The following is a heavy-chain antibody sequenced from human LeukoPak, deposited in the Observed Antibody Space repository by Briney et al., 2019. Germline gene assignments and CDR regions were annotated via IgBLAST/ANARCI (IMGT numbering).Heavy chain of an antibody. J-gene: IGHJ3*02. CDR3: ARAGVVPAAINRAFDI. CDR1: GGSIISGDYY. Sequence: PSQTLSLTCIVSGGSIISGDYYWPWIRQPPRKGLEWLGSIYHNGETYYNPSLRRRVSISVDTSKKQFSLKLTSVTAADTAVYYCARAGVVPAAINRAFDIWGQGALVTVSS. CDR2: IYHNGET. D-gene: IGHD2-2*02. V-gene: IGHV4-30-4*08.